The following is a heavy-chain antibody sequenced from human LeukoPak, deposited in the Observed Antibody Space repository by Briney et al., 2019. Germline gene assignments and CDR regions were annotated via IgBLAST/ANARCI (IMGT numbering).Heavy chain of an antibody. CDR3: ATGEPDGGASGY. V-gene: IGHV1-24*01. J-gene: IGHJ4*02. CDR1: GYTLTELS. Sequence: ASVKVSCKVSGYTLTELSMHWVRQAPGKGLEWMGGFDPEDGETIYAQKFQGRVTMTEDTSTDTAYMELSSLRSEDTAVYYCATGEPDGGASGYWGQGTLVTVSS. D-gene: IGHD1-26*01. CDR2: FDPEDGET.